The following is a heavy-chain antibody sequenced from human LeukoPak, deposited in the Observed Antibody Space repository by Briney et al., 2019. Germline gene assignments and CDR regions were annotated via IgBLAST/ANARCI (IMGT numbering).Heavy chain of an antibody. CDR2: ISYSGST. D-gene: IGHD3-9*01. Sequence: SETLSLTCAVYGGSFSGYYWSWVRQPPGKGLEWVGSISYSGSTYCNPSLESRVTISVDTSKTQFSLQLKYVSAADTVVYYCAGQPTSTDWDGGFVYWGEGTLGTVSS. J-gene: IGHJ4*02. CDR3: AGQPTSTDWDGGFVY. V-gene: IGHV4-34*01. CDR1: GGSFSGYY.